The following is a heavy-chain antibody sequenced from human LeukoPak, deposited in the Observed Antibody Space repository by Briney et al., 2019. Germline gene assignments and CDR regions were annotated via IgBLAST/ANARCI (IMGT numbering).Heavy chain of an antibody. V-gene: IGHV3-30-3*01. CDR2: ISYAGSNK. D-gene: IGHD3-10*01. CDR1: GFTFSSYA. J-gene: IGHJ4*02. Sequence: QPGGSLRLSCAASGFTFSSYAMHWVRQAPGKGLEWVAVISYAGSNKYYADSVKGRFTISRDNSKNTLYLQMNSLRAEDTAVYYCARDLVTMVRGVIMTPDYWGQGTLVTVSS. CDR3: ARDLVTMVRGVIMTPDY.